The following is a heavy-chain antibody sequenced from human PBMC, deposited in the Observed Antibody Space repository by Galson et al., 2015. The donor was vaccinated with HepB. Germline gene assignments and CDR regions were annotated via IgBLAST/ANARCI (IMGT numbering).Heavy chain of an antibody. CDR2: IGSDGSWT. CDR1: GFTFSSYW. J-gene: IGHJ4*02. V-gene: IGHV3-74*01. CDR3: ARVDYGDYEDF. D-gene: IGHD4-17*01. Sequence: SLRLSCAVSGFTFSSYWMHWVRQVPGKGLVWVSRIGSDGSWTSYADSVKGRFTISRDNTKDTLYLQMNSLRVEDTAVYYCARVDYGDYEDFWGQGTLVTVSS.